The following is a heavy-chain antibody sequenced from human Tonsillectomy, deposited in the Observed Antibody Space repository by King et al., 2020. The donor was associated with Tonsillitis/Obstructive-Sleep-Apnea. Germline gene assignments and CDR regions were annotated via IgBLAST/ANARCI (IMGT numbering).Heavy chain of an antibody. CDR2: IYSGDST. J-gene: IGHJ6*02. V-gene: IGHV3-53*01. CDR1: GFTVSSKY. Sequence: EEQLVQSGGGLIQPGGSLRLSCAASGFTVSSKYMSWVRQAPGKGLEWVSVIYSGDSTNYADSVKGRFTISRDNFKNTLYLQMNSLRAEDTAVYYCARVGVVDYYYGMDVWGQGTLVTVSS. CDR3: ARVGVVDYYYGMDV. D-gene: IGHD3-3*01.